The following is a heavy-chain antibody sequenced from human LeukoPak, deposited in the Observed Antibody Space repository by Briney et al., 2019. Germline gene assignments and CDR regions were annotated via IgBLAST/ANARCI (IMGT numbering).Heavy chain of an antibody. CDR1: GFTFSSYS. J-gene: IGHJ4*02. CDR2: ISGDSNYM. V-gene: IGHV3-21*01. CDR3: ARGGGSYDY. D-gene: IGHD1-26*01. Sequence: GGSLRLSCAASGFTFSSYSINWVRQAPGKGLEWVSSISGDSNYMYYADSVRGRFTISRDNAKTALYLQMNSLRADDTAVYYCARGGGSYDYWGQGTLGTVSS.